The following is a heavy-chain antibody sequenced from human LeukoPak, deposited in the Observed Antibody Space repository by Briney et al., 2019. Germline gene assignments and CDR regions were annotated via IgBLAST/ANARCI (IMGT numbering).Heavy chain of an antibody. CDR1: GYTFTSYG. CDR3: ARDGGRSSSGWFL. D-gene: IGHD6-19*01. Sequence: ASVKVSCKASGYTFTSYGISWVRQAPGQGLEWMGIINPSGGSTSYAQKFQGRVTMTRDTSTSTVYMELSSLRSEDTAVYYCARDGGRSSSGWFLWGQGTLVTVFS. CDR2: INPSGGST. J-gene: IGHJ4*02. V-gene: IGHV1-46*01.